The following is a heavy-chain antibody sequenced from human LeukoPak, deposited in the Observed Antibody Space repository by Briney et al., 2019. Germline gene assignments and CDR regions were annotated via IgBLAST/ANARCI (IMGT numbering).Heavy chain of an antibody. Sequence: SETLSLTXTVSGGSISSGSYYWSWIRQPAGKGLERIGRIYTSGSTNYNPSLKSRVTISVDTSKNQFSLKLSSVTAADTAVYYCARDPPPYYYYYMDVWGKGTTVTVSS. CDR3: ARDPPPYYYYYMDV. CDR2: IYTSGST. CDR1: GGSISSGSYY. V-gene: IGHV4-61*02. J-gene: IGHJ6*03.